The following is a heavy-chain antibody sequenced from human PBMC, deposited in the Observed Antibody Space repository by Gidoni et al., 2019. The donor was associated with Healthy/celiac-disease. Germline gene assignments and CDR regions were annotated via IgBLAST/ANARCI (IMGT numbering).Heavy chain of an antibody. J-gene: IGHJ3*02. CDR2: IKQDGSEK. CDR1: GFTFSSYW. Sequence: EVQLVESGGGLVQPGGSLRLSCAASGFTFSSYWMSWVRQAPGKGLEWVANIKQDGSEKYYVDSVKGRFTISRDNAKNSLYLQMNSLRAEDTAVYYCAREGCSSTSCYEDSAFDIWGQGTMVTVSS. CDR3: AREGCSSTSCYEDSAFDI. V-gene: IGHV3-7*01. D-gene: IGHD2-2*01.